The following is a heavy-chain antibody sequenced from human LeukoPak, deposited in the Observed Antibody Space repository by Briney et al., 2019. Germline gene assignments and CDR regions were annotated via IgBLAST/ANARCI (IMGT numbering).Heavy chain of an antibody. J-gene: IGHJ4*02. CDR3: ARHVGGYTGYFDY. D-gene: IGHD3-10*02. CDR1: GGSISSHY. Sequence: SENLSLTCTVSGGSISSHYWSWIRQPPGKGLEWIGYIYTSGSTNYNPSLKSRVTISVDTSKNQFSLKLSSVTAADTAVYYCARHVGGYTGYFDYWGQGTLVTVSS. V-gene: IGHV4-4*09. CDR2: IYTSGST.